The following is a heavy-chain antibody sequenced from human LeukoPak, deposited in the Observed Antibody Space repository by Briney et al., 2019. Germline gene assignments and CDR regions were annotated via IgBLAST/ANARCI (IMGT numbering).Heavy chain of an antibody. CDR2: IKQDGSEK. CDR3: ARDRWELLSNSYHYCGLDV. D-gene: IGHD2-15*01. V-gene: IGHV3-7*01. Sequence: PGGSLRLSCAASGFTFSNAWMSWVRQAPGKGLEWVANIKQDGSEKCYVDSVKGRFTISRDNAKNSLYLQMNSLRAEDTAVYYCARDRWELLSNSYHYCGLDVWGQGTTVTVSS. CDR1: GFTFSNAW. J-gene: IGHJ6*02.